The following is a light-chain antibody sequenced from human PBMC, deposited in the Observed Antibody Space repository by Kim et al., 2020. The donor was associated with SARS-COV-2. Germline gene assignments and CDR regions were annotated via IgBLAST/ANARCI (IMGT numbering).Light chain of an antibody. V-gene: IGKV3-15*01. CDR2: GVS. CDR3: HQYSHWPRYT. CDR1: ENVYRD. J-gene: IGKJ2*01. Sequence: ELFMTQSPATMSVSQGERATLSCRASENVYRDLAWYQQKPGQAPRLLLSGVSTRASGVPDRFSGSGSGTDFTLSISSLQSEDFAVYYCHQYSHWPRYTFCQGTKLEI.